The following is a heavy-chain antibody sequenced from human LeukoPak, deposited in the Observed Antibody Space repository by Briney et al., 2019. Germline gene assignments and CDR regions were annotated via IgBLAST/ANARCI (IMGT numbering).Heavy chain of an antibody. CDR1: GFTFSSYA. Sequence: PGGSLRLSCAASGFTFSSYAMHWVRQAPGKGLEWVAVISYDGSNKYYADSVKGRFTISRDNSKDTLYLQMNSLRAEDTAVYYCARHPELNWFDPWGQGTLVTVSS. CDR3: ARHPELNWFDP. D-gene: IGHD1-7*01. CDR2: ISYDGSNK. J-gene: IGHJ5*02. V-gene: IGHV3-30-3*01.